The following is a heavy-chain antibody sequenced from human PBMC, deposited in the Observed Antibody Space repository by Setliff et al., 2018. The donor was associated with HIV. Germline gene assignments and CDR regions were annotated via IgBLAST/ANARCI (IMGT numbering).Heavy chain of an antibody. CDR1: GYTFTDYY. J-gene: IGHJ6*03. V-gene: IGHV1-69*13. CDR2: INPIFGTP. D-gene: IGHD5-12*01. Sequence: ASVKVSCKASGYTFTDYYIHWVRQAPGQGLEWMGWINPIFGTPRYAQKLQGRVTITADGSTSTVYMELTSLRFEDTAVYYCARVGEMATIGYSYYYMDVWGKGTTVTVSS. CDR3: ARVGEMATIGYSYYYMDV.